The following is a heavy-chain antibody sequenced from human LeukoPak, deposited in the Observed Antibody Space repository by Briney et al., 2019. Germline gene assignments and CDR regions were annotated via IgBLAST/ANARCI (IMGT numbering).Heavy chain of an antibody. V-gene: IGHV3-30*18. CDR3: AKAYSSSALDY. CDR1: GFTFSSYG. CDR2: ISYDGSNK. D-gene: IGHD6-13*01. J-gene: IGHJ4*02. Sequence: GRSLRLSCAASGFTFSSYGMHWVRQAPGKGLEWVAVISYDGSNKYYADSVKGRFTIPRDNSKNTLYLQMNSLRAEDTAVYYCAKAYSSSALDYWGQGTLVTVSS.